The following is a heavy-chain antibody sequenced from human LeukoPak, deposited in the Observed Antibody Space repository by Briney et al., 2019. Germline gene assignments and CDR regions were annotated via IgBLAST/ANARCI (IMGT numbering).Heavy chain of an antibody. Sequence: SQTLSLTCTVSGGSISSGGYYWSWIRQPPGKGLEWIGYIYHSGSTYYNPSLKSRVTISVDRSKNQFSLKLSSVTAADTAVYYCARDVWQQLIDWGQGTLVTVSS. CDR1: GGSISSGGYY. D-gene: IGHD6-13*01. CDR3: ARDVWQQLID. J-gene: IGHJ4*02. CDR2: IYHSGST. V-gene: IGHV4-30-2*01.